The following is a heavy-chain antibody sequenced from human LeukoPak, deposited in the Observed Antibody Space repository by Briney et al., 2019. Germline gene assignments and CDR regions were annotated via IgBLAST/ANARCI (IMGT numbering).Heavy chain of an antibody. CDR2: IYHSGST. D-gene: IGHD3-22*01. J-gene: IGHJ4*02. Sequence: SGTLSLTCAVSGGSLSSSNWWSWVRQPPGKGLEWIGEIYHSGSTNYNPSLKSRVTISVDKSKSQFSLKLSSVTAADTAVYYCARSYPDYYDSSGYYYWGQGTLVTVSS. CDR3: ARSYPDYYDSSGYYY. V-gene: IGHV4-4*02. CDR1: GGSLSSSNW.